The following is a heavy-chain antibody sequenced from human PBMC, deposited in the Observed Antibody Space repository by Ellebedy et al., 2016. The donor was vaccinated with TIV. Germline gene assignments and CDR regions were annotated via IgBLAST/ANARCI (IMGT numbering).Heavy chain of an antibody. CDR2: INPSGGST. CDR1: GYTFTSYY. CDR3: ARDIVATNYYHYYGMDV. V-gene: IGHV1-46*01. J-gene: IGHJ6*02. D-gene: IGHD5-12*01. Sequence: ASVKVSCKASGYTFTSYYMHWVRQAPGQGLEWMGIINPSGGSTSYAQKFQGRVTMTRDTPTSTVYMELSSLRSEDTAVYYCARDIVATNYYHYYGMDVWGQGTTVTVSS.